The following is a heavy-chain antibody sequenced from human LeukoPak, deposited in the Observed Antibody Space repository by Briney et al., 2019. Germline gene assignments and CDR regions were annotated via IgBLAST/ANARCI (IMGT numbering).Heavy chain of an antibody. V-gene: IGHV4-59*01. J-gene: IGHJ3*02. CDR3: ATHDYGDPNAFDI. Sequence: SATLSLTCSVSGGSISSYYWSWIRQPPGKGLEWIGYIYYSGSTNYNPSLKSRVTISVDTSKNQFSLKLSSVTAADTAVYYCATHDYGDPNAFDIWGQGTMVTVSS. CDR1: GGSISSYY. CDR2: IYYSGST. D-gene: IGHD4-17*01.